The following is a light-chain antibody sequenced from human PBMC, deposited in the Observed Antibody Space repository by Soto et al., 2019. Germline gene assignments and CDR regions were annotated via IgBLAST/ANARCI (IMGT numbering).Light chain of an antibody. CDR2: AAS. V-gene: IGKV1-27*01. CDR1: QGISSY. J-gene: IGKJ1*01. Sequence: IRMTQSPSSLSASTGDRVTITCRASQGISSYLAWYQQKPGKSPRLLIYAASTLQSGVPSRFSGSGSGTDFTLTISSLQPEDVATFYCQNYNSVPWTFGQGAKADIK. CDR3: QNYNSVPWT.